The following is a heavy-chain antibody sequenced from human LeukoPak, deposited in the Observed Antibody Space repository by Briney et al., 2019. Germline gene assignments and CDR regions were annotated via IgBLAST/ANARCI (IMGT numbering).Heavy chain of an antibody. J-gene: IGHJ4*02. CDR3: VREDTPATANY. V-gene: IGHV3-23*01. D-gene: IGHD2-21*02. Sequence: PGGSLRLSCTASGFTFSNYAMSWVRQTPGKGLEWVSAISGGGDITYYADSVTGRFTISRDNSKDTLFLQMHSLRPGDTAVYYCVREDTPATANYWGQGTLVTISS. CDR2: ISGGGDIT. CDR1: GFTFSNYA.